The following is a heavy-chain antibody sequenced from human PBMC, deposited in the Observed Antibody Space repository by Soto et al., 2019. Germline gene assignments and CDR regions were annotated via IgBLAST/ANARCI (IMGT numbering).Heavy chain of an antibody. J-gene: IGHJ4*02. Sequence: PSETLSLTCTVSGGSVYSEGYYWGWIRKPPGKGLEWIGEIYHSGSTNYNPSLKSRVTISVDKSKNQFSLKLSSVTAADTAVYYCARVKASGVNFDYWGQGTLVTVSS. D-gene: IGHD3-10*01. CDR2: IYHSGST. CDR3: ARVKASGVNFDY. CDR1: GGSVYSEGYY. V-gene: IGHV4-39*07.